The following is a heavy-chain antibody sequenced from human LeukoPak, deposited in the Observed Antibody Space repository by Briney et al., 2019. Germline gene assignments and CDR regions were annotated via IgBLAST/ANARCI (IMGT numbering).Heavy chain of an antibody. J-gene: IGHJ2*01. Sequence: SETLSLSCAGSGGSISTNYWSWIRQTPGKGLEWIGYILTGGSAKYNPSLESRVSMSVDTSKNQLSLNLTSVTAADTAVYYCARQAGSRHFDLWGRGTLVKFSS. D-gene: IGHD3-10*01. CDR2: ILTGGSA. CDR3: ARQAGSRHFDL. V-gene: IGHV4-4*09. CDR1: GGSISTNY.